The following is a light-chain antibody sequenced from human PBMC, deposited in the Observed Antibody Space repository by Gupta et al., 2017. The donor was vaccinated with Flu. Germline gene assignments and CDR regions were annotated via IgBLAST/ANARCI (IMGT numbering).Light chain of an antibody. J-gene: IGLJ1*01. V-gene: IGLV1-44*01. Sequence: QSVLAQPPSASGTPGQRVTISCSGTSSNIGSNFVNWYQQVPGTAPKLLIYGNNQRPSGVPDRFSGSKPGTSASMAISGLQSEDEADYYCAAWDDSLNGHYVFGTGTKVTVL. CDR1: SSNIGSNF. CDR2: GNN. CDR3: AAWDDSLNGHYV.